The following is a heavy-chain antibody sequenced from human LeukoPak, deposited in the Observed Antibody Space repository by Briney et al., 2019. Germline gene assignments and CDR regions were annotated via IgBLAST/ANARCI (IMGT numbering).Heavy chain of an antibody. J-gene: IGHJ4*02. CDR2: ISYDGSNK. CDR1: GFTFSSYA. D-gene: IGHD5-12*01. Sequence: GGSLRLSCAASGFTFSSYAMHWVRQAPGKGLEWVAVISYDGSNKYYADSVKGRFTISRDNSKNTLYLQMNSLRAEDAAVYYCARVKGSYSGYDSHFDYWGQGTLVTVSS. V-gene: IGHV3-30*04. CDR3: ARVKGSYSGYDSHFDY.